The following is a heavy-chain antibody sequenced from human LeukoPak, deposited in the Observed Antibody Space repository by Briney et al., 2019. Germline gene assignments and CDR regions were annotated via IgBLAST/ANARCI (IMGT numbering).Heavy chain of an antibody. J-gene: IGHJ4*02. CDR3: AKDYVSGWYYFDY. D-gene: IGHD6-19*01. CDR2: ISGSGGST. V-gene: IGHV3-23*01. CDR1: GFTVSNNY. Sequence: GGSLRLSCAVSGFTVSNNYMSWVRQAPGKGLEWVSAISGSGGSTYYADSVKGRFTISRDNSKNTLYLQMNSLRAEDTAVYYCAKDYVSGWYYFDYWGQGTLVTVSS.